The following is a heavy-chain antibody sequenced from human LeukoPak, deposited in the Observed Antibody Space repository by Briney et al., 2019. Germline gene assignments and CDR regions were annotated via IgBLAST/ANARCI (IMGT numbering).Heavy chain of an antibody. Sequence: ASVKVSCKASGYTFTSYAMNWVRQAPGQGLEWMGCINPNTGATSYAQRFQGGVTMTRDTSVSTAYMELSRLTSDDTAMYYCARGLQVVVPAINYFDYWGHGTLLTVSS. CDR1: GYTFTSYA. D-gene: IGHD2-15*01. J-gene: IGHJ4*01. V-gene: IGHV1-2*02. CDR2: INPNTGAT. CDR3: ARGLQVVVPAINYFDY.